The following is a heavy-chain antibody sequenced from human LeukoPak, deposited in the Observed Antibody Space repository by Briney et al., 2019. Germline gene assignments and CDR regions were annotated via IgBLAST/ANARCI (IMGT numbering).Heavy chain of an antibody. D-gene: IGHD3-10*01. CDR1: GASISSYY. J-gene: IGHJ4*02. Sequence: SETLSLTCSVSGASISSYYWSWIRQPAGKGLEWIGRIYTSGNTNYNPSLKSRVTISVDTSKNQFSLKLSSVTAADTAVYYCARDRQWYYYGSGSYYFDYWGQGTLVTVSS. CDR3: ARDRQWYYYGSGSYYFDY. CDR2: IYTSGNT. V-gene: IGHV4-4*07.